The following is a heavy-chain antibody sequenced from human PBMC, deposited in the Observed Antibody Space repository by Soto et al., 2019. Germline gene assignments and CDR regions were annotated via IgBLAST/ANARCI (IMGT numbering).Heavy chain of an antibody. Sequence: QVQLQESGPGLVKPSQTLSLTCTVSGGSISSGDYYWSWIRQPPGKGLEWIGYIYYSGSTYYNPSIKSRVTISVDTSKNQFSLKLSSVTAADTAVYYCARDRTAMVTGVDYWGQGTLVTVSS. CDR1: GGSISSGDYY. CDR3: ARDRTAMVTGVDY. CDR2: IYYSGST. J-gene: IGHJ4*02. D-gene: IGHD5-18*01. V-gene: IGHV4-30-4*01.